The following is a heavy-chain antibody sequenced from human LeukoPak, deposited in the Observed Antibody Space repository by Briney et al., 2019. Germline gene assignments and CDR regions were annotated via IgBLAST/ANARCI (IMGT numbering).Heavy chain of an antibody. V-gene: IGHV4-34*01. Sequence: SETLSLTCAVYGGSFSGYYWSWIRQPPGKGLEWIGEINHSGSTNYNPSLKSRVTISVDTSKNQFSLKLSSVTAADTAVYYCARFARGIVVVPAAMDWFDPWGLGTLVTVSS. J-gene: IGHJ5*02. D-gene: IGHD2-2*01. CDR1: GGSFSGYY. CDR2: INHSGST. CDR3: ARFARGIVVVPAAMDWFDP.